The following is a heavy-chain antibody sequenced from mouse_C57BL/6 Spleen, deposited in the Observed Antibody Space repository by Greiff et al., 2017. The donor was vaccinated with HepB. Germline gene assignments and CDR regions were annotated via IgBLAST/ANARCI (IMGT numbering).Heavy chain of an antibody. Sequence: VQLQQPGAELVKPGASVKMSCKASGYTFTSYWITWVKQRPGQGLEWIGDIYPGSGSTNYNEKFKSKATLTVDTSSSTAYMQLSSLTSEDSAVYYCARGDDGYYVGAMDYWGQGTSVTVSS. V-gene: IGHV1-55*01. CDR2: IYPGSGST. J-gene: IGHJ4*01. CDR1: GYTFTSYW. CDR3: ARGDDGYYVGAMDY. D-gene: IGHD2-3*01.